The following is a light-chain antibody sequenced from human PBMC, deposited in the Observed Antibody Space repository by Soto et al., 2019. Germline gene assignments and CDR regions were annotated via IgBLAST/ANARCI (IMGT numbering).Light chain of an antibody. V-gene: IGLV2-14*03. Sequence: QSALTQPASGSGSPVQSSTITCTGTSSDVGAYNWVAWYQQHPGKAPKLMICDVNNRPSGVSNRFSGSKSGNTASLTISGLQAEDEGDYYCSSYTNTNSVVFGGGTKVTVL. CDR3: SSYTNTNSVV. J-gene: IGLJ3*02. CDR1: SSDVGAYNW. CDR2: DVN.